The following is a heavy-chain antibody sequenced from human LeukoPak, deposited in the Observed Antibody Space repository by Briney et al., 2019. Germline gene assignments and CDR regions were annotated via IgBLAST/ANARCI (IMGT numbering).Heavy chain of an antibody. Sequence: SETLSLTCTVSGGSISSSSYYWGWIRQPPGKGLEWIGSIYYSGSTYYNPSLKSRVTISVDTSKNQFSLKLSSVTAADTAVYYCARQVGSSRIDYWGQGTLVTVSS. CDR1: GGSISSSSYY. J-gene: IGHJ4*02. CDR2: IYYSGST. D-gene: IGHD1-26*01. CDR3: ARQVGSSRIDY. V-gene: IGHV4-39*01.